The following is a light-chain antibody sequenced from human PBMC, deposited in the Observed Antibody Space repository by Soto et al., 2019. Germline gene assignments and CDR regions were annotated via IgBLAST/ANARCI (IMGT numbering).Light chain of an antibody. Sequence: QSVLTQPPSASGSPGQSVTISCAGTSSDVGCYNYVSWYQQYPGKVPKLMIYEVSERPSGVPDRCSGSKSGNTAFLTVSGLQAEDESDYYGLSYADTAYVFVTGTKLTVL. CDR1: SSDVGCYNY. V-gene: IGLV2-8*01. CDR3: LSYADTAYV. J-gene: IGLJ1*01. CDR2: EVS.